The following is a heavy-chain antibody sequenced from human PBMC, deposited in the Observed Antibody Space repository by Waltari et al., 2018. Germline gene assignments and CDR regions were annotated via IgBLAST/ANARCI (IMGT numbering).Heavy chain of an antibody. CDR1: GGSITSNRPY. Sequence: QLQLQESGPGLVKTSETLSLTCSVSGGSITSNRPYWGWIRQPPGQGLEWFGTISYAGATYSSPSLNSRVTVSRDTSKNQLSLTLGSVTASDTAVYYCATYIGASVGTAAFDVWGQGAMVTVSS. V-gene: IGHV4-39*01. CDR2: ISYAGAT. D-gene: IGHD5-12*01. CDR3: ATYIGASVGTAAFDV. J-gene: IGHJ3*01.